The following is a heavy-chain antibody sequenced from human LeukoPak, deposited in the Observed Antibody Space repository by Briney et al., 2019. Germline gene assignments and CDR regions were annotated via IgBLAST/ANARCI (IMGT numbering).Heavy chain of an antibody. J-gene: IGHJ5*02. D-gene: IGHD3-10*01. CDR2: INPSGGST. CDR1: GYTFTSYY. Sequence: GASVKVSCKASGYTFTSYYMHWVRQAPGQGLEWMGIINPSGGSTSYAQKFQGRVTMTRDTSTSTVYMELSSLRSEDTAVYYRAKSSPHGSGSYYNAYNWFDPWGQGTLVTVSS. V-gene: IGHV1-46*03. CDR3: AKSSPHGSGSYYNAYNWFDP.